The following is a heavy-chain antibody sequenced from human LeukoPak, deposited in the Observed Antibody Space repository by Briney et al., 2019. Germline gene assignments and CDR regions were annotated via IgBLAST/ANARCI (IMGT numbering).Heavy chain of an antibody. J-gene: IGHJ5*02. V-gene: IGHV1-8*01. CDR2: MNPNSGNT. CDR1: GYTFTSYD. CDR3: ARTYSSGWYPGNWFDP. Sequence: ASVKVSCKASGYTFTSYDINWVRQAPGQGLEWMGWMNPNSGNTGYAQKFQGRVTMTRNTSISTAYMELSSLRSEDTAVYYCARTYSSGWYPGNWFDPWGQGTLVTVSS. D-gene: IGHD6-19*01.